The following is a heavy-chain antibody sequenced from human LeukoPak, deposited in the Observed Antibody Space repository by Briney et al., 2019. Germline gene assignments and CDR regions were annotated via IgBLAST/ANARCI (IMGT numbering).Heavy chain of an antibody. CDR3: ATHVLFEPDNHSYWFDP. D-gene: IGHD1-14*01. J-gene: IGHJ5*02. V-gene: IGHV4-59*08. CDR2: IHYSGGT. CDR1: GSSINSYW. Sequence: SETLSLTCSVSGSSINSYWWSWIRQPPGRGLEWIAYIHYSGGTNYNPSLKSRVTISLDTSKNQVSLILSYATAGDTAVYLCATHVLFEPDNHSYWFDPWGQGTLVTVSS.